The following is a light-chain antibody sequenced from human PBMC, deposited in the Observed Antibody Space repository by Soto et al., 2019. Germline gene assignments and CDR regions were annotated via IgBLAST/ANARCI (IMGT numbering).Light chain of an antibody. CDR1: QSLQHSNGYNY. CDR3: MQALQTPA. V-gene: IGKV2-28*01. Sequence: DIVMTQSPRSLPVTPGEPASISCKSSQSLQHSNGYNYLDWYLQKPGQSPQILIYLASNRASGVPDRFSGSGSGTDFTLKISRVEAEDVGVYYCMQALQTPAFGQGTKVEIK. CDR2: LAS. J-gene: IGKJ1*01.